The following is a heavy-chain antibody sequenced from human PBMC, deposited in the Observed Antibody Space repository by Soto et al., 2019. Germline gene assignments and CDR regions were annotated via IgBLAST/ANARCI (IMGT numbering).Heavy chain of an antibody. J-gene: IGHJ6*02. CDR2: INQDGSEK. CDR1: GFTLSTYW. Sequence: RLSCVASGFTLSTYWMSWVRQAPGKGLEWVANINQDGSEKYYVDSVKGRFTISRDNAKNSVYLQMNSLRAEDTAVYYCARDAGLTKTYYYYGMDVWGQGTTATVSS. CDR3: ARDAGLTKTYYYYGMDV. V-gene: IGHV3-7*03. D-gene: IGHD1-1*01.